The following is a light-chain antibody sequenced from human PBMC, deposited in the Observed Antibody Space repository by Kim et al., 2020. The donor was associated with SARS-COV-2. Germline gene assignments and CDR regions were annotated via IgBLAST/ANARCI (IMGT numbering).Light chain of an antibody. J-gene: IGLJ1*01. CDR1: SGSIATND. Sequence: KTVTIACTRNSGSIATNDVQWYQQRPGSAPTTVIYEDNQSPSGVPVRFSGSIDSSSNSASLIISGLKTEDEADYYCQSIDKSIYIFGTGTKVTVL. CDR3: QSIDKSIYI. CDR2: EDN. V-gene: IGLV6-57*03.